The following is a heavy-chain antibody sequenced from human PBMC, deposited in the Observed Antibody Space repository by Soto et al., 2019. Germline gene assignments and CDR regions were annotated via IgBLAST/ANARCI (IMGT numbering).Heavy chain of an antibody. CDR2: IYFNGNT. CDR1: AASFSKYY. D-gene: IGHD3-16*01. Sequence: SETLSLTCTVSAASFSKYYWSWIRQPPGKGLEWIGYIYFNGNTNYNPSLRRRVTILIDTSKKQISLNLTSVTDADTAVYYCASVTFGGVVLAHWGQGTLVTVSS. CDR3: ASVTFGGVVLAH. J-gene: IGHJ4*02. V-gene: IGHV4-59*01.